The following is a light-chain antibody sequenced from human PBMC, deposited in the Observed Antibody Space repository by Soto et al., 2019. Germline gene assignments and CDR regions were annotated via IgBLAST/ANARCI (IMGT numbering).Light chain of an antibody. CDR3: QQYNNRIT. CDR2: DAS. V-gene: IGKV1-33*01. CDR1: QDVNKY. J-gene: IGKJ5*01. Sequence: DIQMTQSPSSLSASVGDRVTITCQASQDVNKYLNWYQQKPGKAPKLLINDASNLEIGVPSRFSGSGSGTDFTFTSSSLQPEDVATYYCQQYNNRITFGQGTRLEIK.